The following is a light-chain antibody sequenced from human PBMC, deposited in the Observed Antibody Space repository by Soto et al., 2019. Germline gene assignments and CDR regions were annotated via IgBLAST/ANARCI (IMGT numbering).Light chain of an antibody. CDR1: QSVSSN. CDR3: QQYNKWPPET. V-gene: IGKV3-15*01. J-gene: IGKJ1*01. Sequence: DIRMTQSRATLSVSRWDASTLSCLASQSVSSNLAWYQQRPGQAPRLLIYGASTRATGIPARFSGSGAGTEFTLTISSLQSEDFAVYYCQQYNKWPPETFGQGTKVDI. CDR2: GAS.